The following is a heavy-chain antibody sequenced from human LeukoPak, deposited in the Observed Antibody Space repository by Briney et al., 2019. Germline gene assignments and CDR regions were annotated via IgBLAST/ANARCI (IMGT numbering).Heavy chain of an antibody. CDR3: ARDSHGDYDAFDI. V-gene: IGHV1-2*02. CDR1: GYTFTGYY. CDR2: INPNSGGT. D-gene: IGHD4-17*01. Sequence: AASVKVSCKASGYTFTGYYMHWVRQAPGQGLEWMGWINPNSGGTNYAQKFQGRVTMTRDTSISTAYMELSRLRSDDTAVYYCARDSHGDYDAFDIWGQGTMVTVSS. J-gene: IGHJ3*02.